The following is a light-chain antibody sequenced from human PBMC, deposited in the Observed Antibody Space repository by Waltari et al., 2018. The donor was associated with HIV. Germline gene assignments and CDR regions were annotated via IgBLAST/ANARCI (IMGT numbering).Light chain of an antibody. CDR2: EVN. Sequence: QSALTQPPSASGSPGPSVTISCTGTSSDVGRYDYVSWYQQHPGKAPNLLIYEVNKRPAGVPDRLSGSKSGNTASLTVSGLQAEDEAEYSCTSYAGINPVAFGGGTKLTVL. CDR1: SSDVGRYDY. V-gene: IGLV2-8*01. CDR3: TSYAGINPVA. J-gene: IGLJ2*01.